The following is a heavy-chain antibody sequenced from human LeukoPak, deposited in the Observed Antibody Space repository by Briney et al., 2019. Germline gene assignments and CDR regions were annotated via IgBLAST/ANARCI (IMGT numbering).Heavy chain of an antibody. CDR3: ASLGVPALYGMDV. CDR2: IIPIFGTA. Sequence: GASVTVSCKASGGTFSSYAISWVRQAPGQGLEWMGGIIPIFGTANYAQKFQGRVTITADESTSTAYMELSSLRSEDTAVYYCASLGVPALYGMDVWGQGTTVTVSS. V-gene: IGHV1-69*13. D-gene: IGHD2-2*01. J-gene: IGHJ6*02. CDR1: GGTFSSYA.